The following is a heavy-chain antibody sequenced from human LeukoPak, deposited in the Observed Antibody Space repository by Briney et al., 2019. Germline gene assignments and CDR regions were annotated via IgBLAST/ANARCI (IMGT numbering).Heavy chain of an antibody. J-gene: IGHJ4*02. V-gene: IGHV3-48*02. CDR3: ARGSSAFGRIFDY. CDR2: ISSGSGTI. Sequence: PGGSLTLSCVASGFTFGTYNMNWVRQAPGKGLEWVSYISSGSGTIDHADSVTGRFTISRDNSENSLHLQMNSLRDEDTAVYYCARGSSAFGRIFDYWGQGTLVTVSS. D-gene: IGHD1-14*01. CDR1: GFTFGTYN.